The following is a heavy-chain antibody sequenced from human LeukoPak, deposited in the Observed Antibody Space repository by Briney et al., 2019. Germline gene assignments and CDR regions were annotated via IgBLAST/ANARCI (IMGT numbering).Heavy chain of an antibody. D-gene: IGHD2-15*01. CDR3: AKTSGGNY. J-gene: IGHJ4*02. CDR2: IGGSGGAT. V-gene: IGHV3-23*01. Sequence: GVALRLSCAASGFTFNAFAMSWVRQAPGRGLEWVSAIGGSGGATFYADSVRGRFAISRDNSKNMLYLQMNSLRAEDSAVYYCAKTSGGNYWGQGTLVTVSS. CDR1: GFTFNAFA.